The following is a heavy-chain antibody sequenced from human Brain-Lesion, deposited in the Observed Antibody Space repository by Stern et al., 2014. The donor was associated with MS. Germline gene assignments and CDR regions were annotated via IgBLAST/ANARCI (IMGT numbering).Heavy chain of an antibody. V-gene: IGHV5-51*03. CDR1: GYLFDDYW. J-gene: IGHJ4*02. CDR2: IFPRDSNT. Sequence: EVQLVESGAEVKKPGESLKISCEASGYLFDDYWIGWVRQMSGRGLELVAIIFPRDSNTRYSPSVQGPVTLSADKSISTAYLPGSSLKASDPAMYYCASSPATPSGYDRFDYWGQGALVTVSS. D-gene: IGHD5-12*01. CDR3: ASSPATPSGYDRFDY.